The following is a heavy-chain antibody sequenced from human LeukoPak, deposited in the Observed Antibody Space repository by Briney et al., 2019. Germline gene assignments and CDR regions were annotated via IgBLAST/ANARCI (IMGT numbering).Heavy chain of an antibody. CDR1: GFTFSSYG. CDR3: ARVWGDDYGDYAVDV. D-gene: IGHD4-17*01. J-gene: IGHJ6*04. V-gene: IGHV3-33*01. Sequence: HPGGSLRLSCAASGFTFSSYGMHWVRQAPGKGLEWVAVIWYDGSKKYYAGSVKGRFTISRDNSKNTLYLQMNSLRAEDTAVYYCARVWGDDYGDYAVDVWGKGTTVTVSS. CDR2: IWYDGSKK.